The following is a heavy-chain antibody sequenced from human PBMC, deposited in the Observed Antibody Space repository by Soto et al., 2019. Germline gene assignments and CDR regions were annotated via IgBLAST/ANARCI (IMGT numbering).Heavy chain of an antibody. J-gene: IGHJ4*02. Sequence: GGSLRLSCGASGFTFSDYYMSWIRQPPGKGLEWISYITSSGGTIYYADSVKGRFTISRDNAKNSLYLQMNGLRAEDTAVYYCARDPLHHGSTFDYWGQGTLVTVYS. V-gene: IGHV3-11*01. CDR2: ITSSGGTI. CDR1: GFTFSDYY. CDR3: ARDPLHHGSTFDY. D-gene: IGHD3-10*01.